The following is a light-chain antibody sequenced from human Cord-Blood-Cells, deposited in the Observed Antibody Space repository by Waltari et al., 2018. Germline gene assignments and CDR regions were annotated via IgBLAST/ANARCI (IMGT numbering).Light chain of an antibody. CDR1: QSVSSY. Sequence: EIVLTQSPATLSLSPGARATLPCRASQSVSSYLAWYQQKPGQAPRLLIYDASNRATGIPARFSGSGSGTDFTLTISSLEPEDFAVYYCQQRSNWPPVLYSFGQGTKLEIK. V-gene: IGKV3-11*01. CDR3: QQRSNWPPVLYS. J-gene: IGKJ2*03. CDR2: DAS.